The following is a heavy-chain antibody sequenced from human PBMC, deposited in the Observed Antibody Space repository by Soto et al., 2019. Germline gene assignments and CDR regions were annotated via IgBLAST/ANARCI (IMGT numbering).Heavy chain of an antibody. CDR2: INSDGSST. CDR1: GFTFSSYW. D-gene: IGHD4-17*01. CDR3: ARGGTVTQIYYYDGMDV. Sequence: EVQLVESGGGLVQPGGSLRLSCAASGFTFSSYWMHWVRQAPGKGLVWVSRINSDGSSTSYADSVKGRFTISRDNANNTLYLQMNSLRAEDTAVYYCARGGTVTQIYYYDGMDVWGQGTTVTVSS. V-gene: IGHV3-74*01. J-gene: IGHJ6*02.